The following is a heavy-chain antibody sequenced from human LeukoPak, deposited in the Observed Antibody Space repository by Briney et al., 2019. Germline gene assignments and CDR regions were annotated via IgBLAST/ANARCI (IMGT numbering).Heavy chain of an antibody. V-gene: IGHV1-18*01. J-gene: IGHJ6*03. Sequence: ASVKVSCKASGYTFTSYGISWVRQAPGQGLEWMGWISAYNGNTNYAQKLQGRVTMTTDTSTSTAYMELRSLRSDDTAVYYCARDQQALRFLEWLSDYYYMDVWGKGTTVTISS. D-gene: IGHD3-3*01. CDR1: GYTFTSYG. CDR2: ISAYNGNT. CDR3: ARDQQALRFLEWLSDYYYMDV.